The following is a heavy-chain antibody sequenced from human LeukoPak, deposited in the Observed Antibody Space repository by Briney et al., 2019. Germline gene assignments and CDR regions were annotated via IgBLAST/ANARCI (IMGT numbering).Heavy chain of an antibody. CDR1: GFTFSSYS. D-gene: IGHD6-13*01. CDR3: AKDSKVAAAGYFFDS. J-gene: IGHJ4*02. V-gene: IGHV3-21*01. CDR2: ISSSSSYI. Sequence: GGSLRLSCAASGFTFSSYSMNWVRQAPGKGLEWVSSISSSSSYIYYADSVKGRFTISRDNSKNTLYLEMSSLRPEDTAVYHCAKDSKVAAAGYFFDSWGQGTLVTVSS.